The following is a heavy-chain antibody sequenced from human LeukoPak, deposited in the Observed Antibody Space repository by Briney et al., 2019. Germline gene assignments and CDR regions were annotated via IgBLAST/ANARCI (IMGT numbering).Heavy chain of an antibody. Sequence: GRSLRLSCAASGFTFSSYWMSWVRQAPGKGLEWVANIKQDGSEKYYVDSVKGRFTISRDNAKNSLYLQMNSLRAEDTAVYYCARDRGVPAAGRDVWGKGTTVTVSS. D-gene: IGHD2-2*01. J-gene: IGHJ6*04. CDR3: ARDRGVPAAGRDV. CDR1: GFTFSSYW. CDR2: IKQDGSEK. V-gene: IGHV3-7*03.